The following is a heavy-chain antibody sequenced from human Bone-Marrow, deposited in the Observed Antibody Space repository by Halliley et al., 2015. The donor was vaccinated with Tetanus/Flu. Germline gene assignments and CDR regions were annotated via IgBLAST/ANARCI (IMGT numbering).Heavy chain of an antibody. V-gene: IGHV3-21*06. D-gene: IGHD2-15*01. J-gene: IGHJ4*02. CDR2: LGSGDRYI. Sequence: VSSLGSGDRYIKYADSVEGRFTISRDNAKNSLYLQMNSLRAEDTAVYYCARTVGGITGVVEYWGQGILVTVSS. CDR3: ARTVGGITGVVEY.